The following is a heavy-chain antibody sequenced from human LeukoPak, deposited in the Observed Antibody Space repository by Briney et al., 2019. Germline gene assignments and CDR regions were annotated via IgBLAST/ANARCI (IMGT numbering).Heavy chain of an antibody. Sequence: PGGSLRLSCAASGFTFSSYWMSWVRQAPGEGLEWVANIKQDGSEKYYVDSVKGRLTISRDNAKNSLYLQMNSLRAEDTAVYYCARAIDGGVIALDYWGQGTLVTVSS. CDR2: IKQDGSEK. V-gene: IGHV3-7*01. D-gene: IGHD3-16*02. CDR1: GFTFSSYW. J-gene: IGHJ4*02. CDR3: ARAIDGGVIALDY.